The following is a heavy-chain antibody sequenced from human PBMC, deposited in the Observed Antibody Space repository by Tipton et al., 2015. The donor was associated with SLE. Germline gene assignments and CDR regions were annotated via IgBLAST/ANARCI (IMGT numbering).Heavy chain of an antibody. CDR3: ARDGNGYCSGGICYDYFDF. V-gene: IGHV4-4*07. J-gene: IGHJ4*02. CDR2: IYTTGST. CDR1: GGSFSGYY. D-gene: IGHD2-15*01. Sequence: LRLSCAVYGGSFSGYYWSWIRQPAGKGLEWIGRIYTTGSTNYNPSLKSRVTMSVDTSKNQFSLKLSSVTAADTAIYYCARDGNGYCSGGICYDYFDFWGQGTLVTVSS.